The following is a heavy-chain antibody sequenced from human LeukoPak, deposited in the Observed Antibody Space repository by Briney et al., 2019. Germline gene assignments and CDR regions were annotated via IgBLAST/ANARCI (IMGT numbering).Heavy chain of an antibody. CDR3: AKGGFGVVTANFDY. V-gene: IGHV3-30*18. Sequence: GGSLRLSCAASGFTFSSYGMHWVRQAPGKGLEWVAVISYDGSNKYYADSVKGRFTISRDSSKNTLYLQMNSLRAEDTAVYYCAKGGFGVVTANFDYWGQGTLVTVSS. D-gene: IGHD2-21*02. CDR2: ISYDGSNK. J-gene: IGHJ4*02. CDR1: GFTFSSYG.